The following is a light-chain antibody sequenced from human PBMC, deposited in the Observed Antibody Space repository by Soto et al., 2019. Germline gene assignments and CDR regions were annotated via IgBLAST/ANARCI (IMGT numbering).Light chain of an antibody. J-gene: IGKJ1*01. V-gene: IGKV1-39*01. CDR1: QTISSY. CDR3: QQSYSTRWT. Sequence: DIQMTQSPSSLSASVGDRATITCRAGQTISSYLNWYQQKPGKAPKLLIYAASSLQSGVPSRFSGSGSGTDFTLTISSLQPEDFATYYCQQSYSTRWTFGQGTKVDIK. CDR2: AAS.